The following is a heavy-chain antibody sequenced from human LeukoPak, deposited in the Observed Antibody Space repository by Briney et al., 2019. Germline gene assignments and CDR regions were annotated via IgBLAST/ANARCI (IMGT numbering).Heavy chain of an antibody. CDR1: GYTFTSYD. V-gene: IGHV1-8*03. J-gene: IGHJ4*02. CDR3: ARVAGIYRGSSWHLGY. D-gene: IGHD6-13*01. Sequence: GASAKVSCKASGYTFTSYDINWVRQATGQGLEWMGWMNPNSGNTGYAQKFQGRVTITRNTSISTAYMELSSLRSEDTAVYYCARVAGIYRGSSWHLGYWGQGTLVTVSS. CDR2: MNPNSGNT.